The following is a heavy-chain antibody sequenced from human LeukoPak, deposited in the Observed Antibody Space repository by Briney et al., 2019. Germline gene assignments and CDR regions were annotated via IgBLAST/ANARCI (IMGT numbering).Heavy chain of an antibody. CDR2: MSWDGGST. CDR1: GFTFDEYT. Sequence: GGSLRLSCAASGFTFDEYTMHWVRQAPGKGREWVSLMSWDGGSTYYADSVKGRFTISRDNSRSTLYLQMNSLRPEDTAIYYCAREGYYGSGSPPSLYFDYWGQGTLVTVSS. CDR3: AREGYYGSGSPPSLYFDY. J-gene: IGHJ4*02. D-gene: IGHD3-10*01. V-gene: IGHV3-43*01.